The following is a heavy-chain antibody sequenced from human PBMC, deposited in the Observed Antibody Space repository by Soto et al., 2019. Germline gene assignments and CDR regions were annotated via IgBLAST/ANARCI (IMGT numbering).Heavy chain of an antibody. V-gene: IGHV1-18*01. CDR3: ARDLPPVDY. CDR2: ISAYNGNT. J-gene: IGHJ4*02. CDR1: GYTFSSYH. Sequence: QIQLVQSGAEVKKPGASVKVSCKASGYTFSSYHITWVRQAPGQGLEWMGWISAYNGNTNYAQNLQGRVTMTTDPSTSTAYMELRSQRSDDTAVYYCARDLPPVDYWGQGTLVTVSS.